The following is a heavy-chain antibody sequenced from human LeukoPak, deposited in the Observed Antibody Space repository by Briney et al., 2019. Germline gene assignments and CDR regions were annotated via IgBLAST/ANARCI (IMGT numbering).Heavy chain of an antibody. CDR3: ARDRSPNAFDY. V-gene: IGHV4-59*01. CDR1: GGSISSYY. J-gene: IGHJ4*02. Sequence: PSETLSLTCTVSGGSISSYYWSWLRQPPGKGLEWIGYIYYSGSTNYNPSLKSRITISVDTSKNQFSLKLSSVTAADTAVYYCARDRSPNAFDYWGQGTLVTVSS. D-gene: IGHD2-8*01. CDR2: IYYSGST.